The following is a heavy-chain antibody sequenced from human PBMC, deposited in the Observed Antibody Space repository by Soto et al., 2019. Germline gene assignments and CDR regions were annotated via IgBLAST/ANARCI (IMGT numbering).Heavy chain of an antibody. J-gene: IGHJ4*02. CDR2: INPNSGGT. Sequence: ASVKVSCKASGYTFTGYYLHWVRQAPGQGLEWMGWINPNSGGTNYAQKFQGRVTMTRDTSISTAYMELSRLRSDDTAVYYCARVNVVVVAATREYYFDYWGQGTLVTVSS. D-gene: IGHD2-15*01. V-gene: IGHV1-2*02. CDR1: GYTFTGYY. CDR3: ARVNVVVVAATREYYFDY.